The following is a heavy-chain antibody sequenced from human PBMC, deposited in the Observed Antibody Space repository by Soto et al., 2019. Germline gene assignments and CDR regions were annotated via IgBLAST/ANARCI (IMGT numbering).Heavy chain of an antibody. CDR1: GFTFSSYG. J-gene: IGHJ6*02. Sequence: QVQLVESGGGVVQPGRSLRLSCAASGFTFSSYGMHWVRQAPGKGLEWVAVISYDGSNKYYADSVKGRFTISRDNSKNTLYLQMNCLRAEDTAVYYCAKDGAGYCSGGSCYGVYYYYYGMDVWGQGTTVTVSS. CDR3: AKDGAGYCSGGSCYGVYYYYYGMDV. CDR2: ISYDGSNK. V-gene: IGHV3-30*18. D-gene: IGHD2-15*01.